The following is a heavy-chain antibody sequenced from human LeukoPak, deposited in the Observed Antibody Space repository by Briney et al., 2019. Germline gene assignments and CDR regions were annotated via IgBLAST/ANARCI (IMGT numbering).Heavy chain of an antibody. CDR3: AKSYGDYVSGVGY. Sequence: GGSLRLSCAASGFTFSSYGMHWVRQAPGKGLEWVAVISYDGSNKYCADSVKGRFTISRDNSKNTLYLQMNSLRAEDTAVYYCAKSYGDYVSGVGYWGQGTLVTVSS. CDR1: GFTFSSYG. J-gene: IGHJ4*02. CDR2: ISYDGSNK. V-gene: IGHV3-30*18. D-gene: IGHD4-17*01.